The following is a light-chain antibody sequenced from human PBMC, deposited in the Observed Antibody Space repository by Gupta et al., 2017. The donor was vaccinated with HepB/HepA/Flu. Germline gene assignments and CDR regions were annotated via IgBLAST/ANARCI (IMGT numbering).Light chain of an antibody. Sequence: QSALTQPASVSGSPGQPITISCTGTSSDVGGYNYVSWYQQHPGKAPKLMIYDVSNRPSGVSNCFSGSKSGNTASLTISGLQAEDEADYYCSSYTSSSTQVFGGGTKLTVL. CDR1: SSDVGGYNY. CDR2: DVS. CDR3: SSYTSSSTQV. V-gene: IGLV2-14*01. J-gene: IGLJ3*02.